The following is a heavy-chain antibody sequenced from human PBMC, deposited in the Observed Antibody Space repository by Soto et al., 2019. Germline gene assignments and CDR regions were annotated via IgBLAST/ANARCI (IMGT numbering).Heavy chain of an antibody. CDR2: ISSSSSTI. Sequence: EVQLVESGGGLVQLGGSLRLSGAASGFTLSSYSLTWVGQAPGKGLEWVSYISSSSSTIYYADSVKGRFTISRDNAKNSLYLQMNSLRDEDTAVYYCARASGTPWGQGTLVTVSS. CDR1: GFTLSSYS. D-gene: IGHD1-1*01. V-gene: IGHV3-48*02. CDR3: ARASGTP. J-gene: IGHJ5*02.